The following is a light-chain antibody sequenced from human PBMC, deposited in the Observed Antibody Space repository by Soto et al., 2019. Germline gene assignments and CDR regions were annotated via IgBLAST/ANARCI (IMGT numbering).Light chain of an antibody. Sequence: DIQVTQSPPSMGASVGDRVTVTCLASQDIGNWMTWYQQKPGKAPKLLIYSASTLVRGVPPRFSGSGSGTEFTLTISGLQPEDSLTYYCQQAKSFPITFGQGTRLEI. J-gene: IGKJ5*01. CDR2: SAS. CDR1: QDIGNW. V-gene: IGKV1-12*01. CDR3: QQAKSFPIT.